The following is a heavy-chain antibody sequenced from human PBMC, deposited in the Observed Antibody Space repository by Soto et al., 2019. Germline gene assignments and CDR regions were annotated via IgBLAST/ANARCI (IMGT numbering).Heavy chain of an antibody. J-gene: IGHJ6*02. CDR2: IYYSGTT. CDR1: GFTLSDHY. Sequence: LRLSCAGSGFTLSDHYIDWIRQHPGKGLEWIGYIYYSGTTYYNPSLKSRVIISVDTSRNQFSLKLSSVTAADTAVYYCARGYDDSSNYPLDDDYGMDVWGQGTTVTVSS. D-gene: IGHD3-22*01. V-gene: IGHV4-31*02. CDR3: ARGYDDSSNYPLDDDYGMDV.